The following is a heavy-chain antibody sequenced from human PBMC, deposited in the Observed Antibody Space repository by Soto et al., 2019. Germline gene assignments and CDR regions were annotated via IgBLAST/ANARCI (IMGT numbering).Heavy chain of an antibody. D-gene: IGHD3-22*01. Sequence: PGGSLRLSCAASEFTFSNYAMSWVRQAPGKGLDWVLAISFGGGTTFYADSVKGRFTISRDNSKNTLYLQMNSLRAEDTAVYYCAKNPGYYYDSTGYHFDYWGQGTLVTVS. V-gene: IGHV3-23*01. CDR2: ISFGGGTT. J-gene: IGHJ4*02. CDR1: EFTFSNYA. CDR3: AKNPGYYYDSTGYHFDY.